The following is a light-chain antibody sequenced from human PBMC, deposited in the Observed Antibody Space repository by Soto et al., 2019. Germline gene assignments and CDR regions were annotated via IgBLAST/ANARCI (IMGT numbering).Light chain of an antibody. CDR3: LQYDALSLT. Sequence: DIQMTQSPSSLSASVGDRVTITCQASQDISNYLNWYQQKPGKAPTLLIYDASDLETGVPSRFSGSGSGTDFTFTISSLQPDYFGTYYCLQYDALSLTCGAGTKVNI. CDR1: QDISNY. J-gene: IGKJ3*01. CDR2: DAS. V-gene: IGKV1-33*01.